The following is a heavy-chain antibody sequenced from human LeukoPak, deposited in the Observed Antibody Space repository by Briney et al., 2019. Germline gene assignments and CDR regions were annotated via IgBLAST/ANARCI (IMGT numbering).Heavy chain of an antibody. Sequence: SETLSLTCTVSGDSDSNNNYFWGWIRQPPGKGLEWIGSTYYRGTTYYNPSVESRVTISADTSKNQLSLKLSSVTAADTAVYYCARHAPGDIVVQIPAPTRWFDPWGQGTLVTVSS. CDR3: ARHAPGDIVVQIPAPTRWFDP. D-gene: IGHD2-15*01. V-gene: IGHV4-39*01. J-gene: IGHJ5*02. CDR2: TYYRGTT. CDR1: GDSDSNNNYF.